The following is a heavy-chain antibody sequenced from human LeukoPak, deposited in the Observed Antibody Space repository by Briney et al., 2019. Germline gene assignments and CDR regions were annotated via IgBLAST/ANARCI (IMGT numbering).Heavy chain of an antibody. CDR1: GFTFSSYA. Sequence: GGSLRLSCAASGFTFSSYAIHWVHQAPGKGLEWVAAISYDGSNKYYADSVKGRFTISRDNSKNTLYLQMNSLRAEDTAVYYCARTRTDFVGYYFGYWGQGTLVTVSS. V-gene: IGHV3-30*04. CDR3: ARTRTDFVGYYFGY. J-gene: IGHJ4*02. CDR2: ISYDGSNK. D-gene: IGHD3/OR15-3a*01.